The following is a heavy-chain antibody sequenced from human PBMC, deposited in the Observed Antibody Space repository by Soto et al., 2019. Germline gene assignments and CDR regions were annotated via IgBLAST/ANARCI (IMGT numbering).Heavy chain of an antibody. CDR1: GFTFSDYY. CDR3: ARSLVTANKYYYYYYMDV. D-gene: IGHD2-21*02. J-gene: IGHJ6*03. Sequence: QVQLVESGGGLVKPGGSLRLSCAASGFTFSDYYLSWIRQAPGKGLEWVSYISTSGSTIYYADSVKGRFTISRDNAKNSLYLQMNRLRAEDTAVYYCARSLVTANKYYYYYYMDVWGNGPTVTVSS. CDR2: ISTSGSTI. V-gene: IGHV3-11*01.